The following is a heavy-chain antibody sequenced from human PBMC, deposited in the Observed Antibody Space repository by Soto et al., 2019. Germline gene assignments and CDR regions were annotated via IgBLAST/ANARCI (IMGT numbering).Heavy chain of an antibody. CDR1: GYPFTTYG. Sequence: ASVKVSCKASGYPFTTYGISWVRQAPGQGLEWMGWISGYNGDTNYAQKFQDRVSMTIDTSTGTAYMELRSLTSDDTAIYYCAKNGQPPYYYYGLDVWGQGTKVTVSS. CDR2: ISGYNGDT. D-gene: IGHD2-8*01. CDR3: AKNGQPPYYYYGLDV. J-gene: IGHJ6*02. V-gene: IGHV1-18*01.